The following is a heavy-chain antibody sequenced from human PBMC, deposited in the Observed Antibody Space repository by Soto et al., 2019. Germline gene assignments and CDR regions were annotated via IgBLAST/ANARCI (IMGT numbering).Heavy chain of an antibody. CDR2: ISADNGNT. CDR3: ARVYYDSSGFYHEDH. D-gene: IGHD3-22*01. Sequence: QVKLVQSGAEVKKPGVSVMVSCQASGYSFNNYLISWVRQAPGQGPEWVGWISADNGNTNYGQKFLGRVTMTTDTSTSTAYMDLRSLRSDDTAVYYCARVYYDSSGFYHEDHWGQGTLVTVSS. V-gene: IGHV1-18*01. J-gene: IGHJ1*01. CDR1: GYSFNNYL.